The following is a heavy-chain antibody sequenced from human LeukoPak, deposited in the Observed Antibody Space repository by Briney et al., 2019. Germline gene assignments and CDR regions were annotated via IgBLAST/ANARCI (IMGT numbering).Heavy chain of an antibody. CDR3: ARWGAAAGTYYYYYYMDV. Sequence: SETLSLTCTVSGGSVSSGSYYWSWIRQPPGKGLEWIGYIYYSGSTNYNPSLKSRVTISVDTSKNQFSLKLSSVTAADTAVCYCARWGAAAGTYYYYYYMDVWGKGTTVTVSS. D-gene: IGHD6-13*01. CDR2: IYYSGST. CDR1: GGSVSSGSYY. J-gene: IGHJ6*03. V-gene: IGHV4-61*01.